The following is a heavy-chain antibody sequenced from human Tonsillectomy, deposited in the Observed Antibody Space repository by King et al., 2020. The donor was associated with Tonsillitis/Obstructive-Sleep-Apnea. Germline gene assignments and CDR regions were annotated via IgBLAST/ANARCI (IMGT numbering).Heavy chain of an antibody. CDR1: GFTFSSYC. CDR2: INSDGSST. J-gene: IGHJ4*02. Sequence: VQLVESGGGLVQPGGALRLSCAASGFTFSSYCMHWVRQAPGKGLVWVSRINSDGSSTNFADSVKGRFTISRDNAKNTLYLQMNSLRAEDTAVYYCARDDYDYIWGSYRKVDYWGQGILVTVSS. V-gene: IGHV3-74*01. CDR3: ARDDYDYIWGSYRKVDY. D-gene: IGHD3-16*02.